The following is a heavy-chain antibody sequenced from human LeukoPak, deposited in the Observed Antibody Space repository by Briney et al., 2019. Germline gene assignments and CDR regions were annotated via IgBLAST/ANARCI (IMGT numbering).Heavy chain of an antibody. CDR1: GGSISNYY. D-gene: IGHD6-13*01. CDR3: ARGVYIAAAQYGY. Sequence: SETLPLTCTVSGGSISNYYWSWIRQPPGKGLEWIGYIYYSGTTNYNPSLKSRVTISVDTSKNQFSLKLNSVTAADTAVYYCARGVYIAAAQYGYWGQGTLVTVSS. CDR2: IYYSGTT. J-gene: IGHJ4*02. V-gene: IGHV4-59*01.